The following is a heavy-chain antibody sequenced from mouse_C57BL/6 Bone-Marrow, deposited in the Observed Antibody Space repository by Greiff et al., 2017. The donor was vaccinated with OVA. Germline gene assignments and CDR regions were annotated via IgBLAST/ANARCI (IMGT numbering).Heavy chain of an antibody. CDR2: IYPRSGNT. CDR1: SYTFTSYG. V-gene: IGHV1-81*01. J-gene: IGHJ4*01. Sequence: QVQLQQSGAELARPGASVKLSCKASSYTFTSYGISWVKQSTGQGLEWIGEIYPRSGNTYYNEKFKGKATLTADKSSSTAYMELRSLTSEDSAGYCCAISLFYARDYWGQGTSVTVSS. CDR3: AISLFYARDY. D-gene: IGHD6-2*01.